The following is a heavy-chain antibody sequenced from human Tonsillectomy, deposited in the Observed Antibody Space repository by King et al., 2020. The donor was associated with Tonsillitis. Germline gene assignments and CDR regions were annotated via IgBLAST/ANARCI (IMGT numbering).Heavy chain of an antibody. J-gene: IGHJ5*01. CDR2: MFYSGSA. CDR3: ARASHDFDWLLNPWFDP. V-gene: IGHV4-30-2*01. CDR1: GGSISSGTYS. Sequence: QLQESGSRLVMPSQTLSLTCTVSGGSISSGTYSWSWIRQPPGKGLEWIGYMFYSGSAYYNPSFKRRVTLSVDRSKNQFSLKLNSVTAEDTAMYYCARASHDFDWLLNPWFDPWGQGTLVTVSS. D-gene: IGHD3-9*01.